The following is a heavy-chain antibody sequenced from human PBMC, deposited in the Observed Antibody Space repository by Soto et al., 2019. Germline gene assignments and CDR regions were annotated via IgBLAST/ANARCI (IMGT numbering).Heavy chain of an antibody. Sequence: LSLTCAVSGGSISSSNWWSWVRQPPGKGLEWIGEIYHSGSTNYNPSLKSRVTISVDKSRNQFSLKLSSVTAADTAVYYCARLIVGATGAFDIWGQGTMVTVS. CDR2: IYHSGST. J-gene: IGHJ3*02. V-gene: IGHV4-4*02. CDR1: GGSISSSNW. CDR3: ARLIVGATGAFDI. D-gene: IGHD1-26*01.